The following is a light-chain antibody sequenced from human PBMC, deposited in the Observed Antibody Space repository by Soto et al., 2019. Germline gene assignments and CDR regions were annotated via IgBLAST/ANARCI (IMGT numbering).Light chain of an antibody. V-gene: IGKV1-5*01. CDR1: QSISSW. CDR2: DAS. J-gene: IGKJ1*01. CDR3: QQYNSYSPWT. Sequence: DIQMTLSPSALSSSVGDRVTITCRASQSISSWLAWYQQKPGKAPKLLIYDASSLESGVPSRFSGSGSGTEFTLTISSLQPDDFATYYCQQYNSYSPWTFGHVAMVDVK.